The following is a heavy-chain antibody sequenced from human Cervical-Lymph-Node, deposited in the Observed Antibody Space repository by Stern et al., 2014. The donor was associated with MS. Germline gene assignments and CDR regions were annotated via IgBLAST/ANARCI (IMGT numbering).Heavy chain of an antibody. CDR2: INPNSGGT. CDR3: ARGLATAVTTDY. J-gene: IGHJ4*02. D-gene: IGHD4-17*01. Sequence: QVQLVHSGAEVRKPGASVKVSCKASAYTFTGYYIHWVRQAPGQGLEWMGWINPNSGGTKNAQKFQGRVTMTRDTSITTVYMELNRLTSDDTAVYYCARGLATAVTTDYWGQGTLVTVSS. CDR1: AYTFTGYY. V-gene: IGHV1-2*02.